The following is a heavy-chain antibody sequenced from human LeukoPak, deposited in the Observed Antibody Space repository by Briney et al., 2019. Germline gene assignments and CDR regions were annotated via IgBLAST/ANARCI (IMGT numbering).Heavy chain of an antibody. CDR1: GFTFSSYS. CDR2: ISSSSSYI. D-gene: IGHD6-19*01. J-gene: IGHJ4*02. Sequence: PGGSLRLSCAAPGFTFSSYSMNWVSQAPGKGLEWVSSISSSSSYIYYADSVKGRFTISRDNAKNSLYLQMNSLRAEDTAVYYCARGVAATPGDFDYWGQGTLVTVSS. V-gene: IGHV3-21*01. CDR3: ARGVAATPGDFDY.